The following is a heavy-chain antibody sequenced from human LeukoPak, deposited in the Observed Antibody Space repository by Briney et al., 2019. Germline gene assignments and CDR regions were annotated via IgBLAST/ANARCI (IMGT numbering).Heavy chain of an antibody. D-gene: IGHD3-22*01. V-gene: IGHV1-2*02. CDR1: GYTFTGYY. J-gene: IGHJ4*02. CDR3: ARVREDYYDSSGYLDY. Sequence: GASVKVSCKASGYTFTGYYMHWVRQAPGQGLEWMGWINPNSGGTNYAQKFQGRVTMTRDTSISTAYMELSRLRSDDTAVYYCARVREDYYDSSGYLDYWGQGTLVTVSS. CDR2: INPNSGGT.